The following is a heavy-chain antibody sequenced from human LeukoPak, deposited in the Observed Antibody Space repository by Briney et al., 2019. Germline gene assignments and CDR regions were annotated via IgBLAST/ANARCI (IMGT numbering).Heavy chain of an antibody. J-gene: IGHJ5*02. V-gene: IGHV3-21*01. Sequence: GGSLRLSCAPSGFTFSSYSMNWVRQAPGKGLEWVSSISSSSSYIYYADSVKGRFAISRDNAKNSLYLQMNSLRAEDTAVYYCAREKRGYSYGKNWFDPWGQGTLVTVSS. D-gene: IGHD5-18*01. CDR3: AREKRGYSYGKNWFDP. CDR1: GFTFSSYS. CDR2: ISSSSSYI.